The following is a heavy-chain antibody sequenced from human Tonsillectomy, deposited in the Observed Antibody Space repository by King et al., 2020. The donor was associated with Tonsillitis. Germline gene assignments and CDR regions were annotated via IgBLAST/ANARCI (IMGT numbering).Heavy chain of an antibody. V-gene: IGHV3-33*05. CDR2: LSHDGSAK. Sequence: QVQLVESGGGVVQPGGSLRLSCAASGFTFSDYGMQWVRQAPGKGLACVASLSHDGSAKYYADSVKGRFTISRDNSKKKVYLQMNSLRAEDTATYYCANLAIDSFDVWGQGTKVIVSS. J-gene: IGHJ3*01. CDR1: GFTFSDYG. CDR3: ANLAIDSFDV.